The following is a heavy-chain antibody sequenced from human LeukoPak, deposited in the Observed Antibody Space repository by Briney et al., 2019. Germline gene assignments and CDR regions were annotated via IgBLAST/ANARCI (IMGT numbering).Heavy chain of an antibody. V-gene: IGHV3-43*02. D-gene: IGHD6-13*01. J-gene: IGHJ3*02. Sequence: GGSLRLSCAASGFTFDDYAMHWVRQAPGKGLEWVSLINGDGSNSYYADSVKGRFTISRDNSKNTLYLQMNSLRVEDTAVYYCARRQLQQNSFDIWGQGTMVTVSS. CDR1: GFTFDDYA. CDR2: INGDGSNS. CDR3: ARRQLQQNSFDI.